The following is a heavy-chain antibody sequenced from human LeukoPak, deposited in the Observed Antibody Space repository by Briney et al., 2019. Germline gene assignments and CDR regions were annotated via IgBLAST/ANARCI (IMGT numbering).Heavy chain of an antibody. CDR2: INPSGGST. D-gene: IGHD5-12*01. CDR3: ARDSSLATITYAFDI. CDR1: GYTFTSYY. J-gene: IGHJ3*02. Sequence: RASVKVSCKASGYTFTSYYMHWVRQAPGQGLEWTGIINPSGGSTSYAQKFQGRVTMTRDTSTSTVYMELSSLRSEDTAVYYCARDSSLATITYAFDIWGQGTMVTVSS. V-gene: IGHV1-46*01.